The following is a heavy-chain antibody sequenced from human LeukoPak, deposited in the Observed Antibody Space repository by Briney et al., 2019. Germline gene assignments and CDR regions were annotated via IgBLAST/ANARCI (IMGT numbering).Heavy chain of an antibody. CDR1: GASISGGTYY. D-gene: IGHD1-26*01. CDR3: ARRGGSGRAFDY. J-gene: IGHJ4*02. Sequence: SETLSLTCSVSGASISGGTYYWGWIRQPPGKGLEWIGSIYYTGSTYDNPSLKSRVTISVDTSKNQFSLKLSSVTAADTAAYYCARRGGSGRAFDYWGQGTLVTVSS. V-gene: IGHV4-39*01. CDR2: IYYTGST.